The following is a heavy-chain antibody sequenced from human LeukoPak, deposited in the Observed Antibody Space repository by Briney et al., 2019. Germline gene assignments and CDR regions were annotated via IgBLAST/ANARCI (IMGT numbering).Heavy chain of an antibody. J-gene: IGHJ4*02. CDR3: QSRFLEWLLDY. Sequence: SETLSLTCTVSGDSIRSNNYYWGWIRQPPGKGLEWIGSIYDTGSTFYNPSLKSRVTISVDTSKNQFSLKLSSVTAADTAVYYCQSRFLEWLLDYWGQGTLVTVSP. CDR2: IYDTGST. CDR1: GDSIRSNNYY. V-gene: IGHV4-39*01. D-gene: IGHD3-3*01.